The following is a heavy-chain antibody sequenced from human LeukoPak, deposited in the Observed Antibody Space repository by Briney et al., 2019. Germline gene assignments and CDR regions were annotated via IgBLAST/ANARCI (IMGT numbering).Heavy chain of an antibody. CDR1: GLSFSSYA. Sequence: GSSLRLSCAASGLSFSSYAMHWVRQAPGKGLEWVAVISYDGTEKYYGDSVKGRFTISRDNSKNTLYLQMSSLKTEDTAVYYCTTDLHYDILTGDNYGMDVWGQGTTVIVSS. D-gene: IGHD3-9*01. CDR3: TTDLHYDILTGDNYGMDV. J-gene: IGHJ6*02. CDR2: ISYDGTEK. V-gene: IGHV3-30-3*01.